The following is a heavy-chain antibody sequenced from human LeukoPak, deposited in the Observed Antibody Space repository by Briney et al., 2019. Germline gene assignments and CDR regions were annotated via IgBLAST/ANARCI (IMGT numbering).Heavy chain of an antibody. CDR2: INSDGSST. D-gene: IGHD4/OR15-4a*01. V-gene: IGHV3-74*01. Sequence: PGGSLRLSCAASGFTFSGHWVHWVRQAPGKGLVWVSRINSDGSSTTYADSVKGRFTTSRDNAKNTLYLQMNSLRAEDTAVYYCAKIGANVGFWGQGTLVTVSS. CDR3: AKIGANVGF. CDR1: GFTFSGHW. J-gene: IGHJ4*02.